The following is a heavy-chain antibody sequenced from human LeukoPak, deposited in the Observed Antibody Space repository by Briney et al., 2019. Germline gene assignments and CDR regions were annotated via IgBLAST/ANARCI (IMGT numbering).Heavy chain of an antibody. V-gene: IGHV1-24*01. CDR1: GYTLTELS. Sequence: GASVKVSCKVSGYTLTELSMHWVRQAPGKGPEWMGGFDPEDSETIYAQKFQGRVTVTRDTSTSTVHMELSGLRSEDTAVYYCARDQEAFDYWGQGTLVTVSS. J-gene: IGHJ4*02. CDR3: ARDQEAFDY. CDR2: FDPEDSET.